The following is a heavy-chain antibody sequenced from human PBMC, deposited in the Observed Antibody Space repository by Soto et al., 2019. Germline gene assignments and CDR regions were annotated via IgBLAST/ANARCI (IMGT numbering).Heavy chain of an antibody. CDR1: GFTFSSYG. CDR3: ARPYYDFWSGYPHYYYYYGMDV. V-gene: IGHV3-33*01. D-gene: IGHD3-3*01. J-gene: IGHJ6*02. Sequence: QVQLVESGGGVVQPGRSLRLSCAASGFTFSSYGMHWVRQAPGKGLEWVAVIWYDGSNKYYADSVKGRFTISRDNSKNTLYLQMNSLRAEDTAVYYCARPYYDFWSGYPHYYYYYGMDVWGQGTTVTVSS. CDR2: IWYDGSNK.